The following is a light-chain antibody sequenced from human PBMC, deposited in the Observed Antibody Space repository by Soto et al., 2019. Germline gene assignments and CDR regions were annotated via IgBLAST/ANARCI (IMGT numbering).Light chain of an antibody. CDR1: QSISSW. J-gene: IGKJ5*01. CDR3: QQYNSYPIN. CDR2: DAS. Sequence: DIQMTHSPSTLSASVLYIVTITFRASQSISSWLAWYQQKPGKAPKLLIYDASNLESGVPSRFSGSGSGTEFTLTISSLQPDDFATYYCQQYNSYPINFGQGTRLEIK. V-gene: IGKV1-5*01.